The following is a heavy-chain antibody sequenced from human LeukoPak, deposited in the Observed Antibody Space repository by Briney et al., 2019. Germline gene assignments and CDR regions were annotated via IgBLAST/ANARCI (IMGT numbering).Heavy chain of an antibody. D-gene: IGHD6-13*01. CDR2: INPDSGGT. Sequence: ASVKVSCKASGYTFTGYYMHWVRQAPGQGLEWMGWINPDSGGTNYAQKFQGRVTMTRDTSISTAYMELSRLRSDDTAVYYCARESADSSSWYAFDIWGQGTMVTVSS. CDR1: GYTFTGYY. V-gene: IGHV1-2*02. J-gene: IGHJ3*02. CDR3: ARESADSSSWYAFDI.